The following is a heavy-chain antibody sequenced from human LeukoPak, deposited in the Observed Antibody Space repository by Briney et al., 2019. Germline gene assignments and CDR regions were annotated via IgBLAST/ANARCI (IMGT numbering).Heavy chain of an antibody. D-gene: IGHD2-8*01. Sequence: GGSLRLSCAASGFTFSSYAMHWVRQAPGKGLEWVAVISYDGSNKYYTDSVKGRFTISRDNSKNTLHLQMNSLRAEDTAVYYCARALDRYCTNGVCYRLDYWGQGTLVTVSS. V-gene: IGHV3-30-3*01. CDR3: ARALDRYCTNGVCYRLDY. CDR2: ISYDGSNK. CDR1: GFTFSSYA. J-gene: IGHJ4*02.